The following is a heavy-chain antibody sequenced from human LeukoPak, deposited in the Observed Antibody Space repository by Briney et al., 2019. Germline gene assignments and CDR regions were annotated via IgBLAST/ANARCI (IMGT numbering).Heavy chain of an antibody. CDR1: GFTFSSDG. Sequence: PGGSLRLSCAASGFTFSSDGMHWVRQAPGKGLEWVAVIWYDGSNKYYADSVKGRFTISRDNSKNTLYLQMNSLRAEDTAVYYCAKDNPSTGTFDYWGQGTLVTVSS. V-gene: IGHV3-33*06. CDR3: AKDNPSTGTFDY. CDR2: IWYDGSNK. J-gene: IGHJ4*02. D-gene: IGHD1-1*01.